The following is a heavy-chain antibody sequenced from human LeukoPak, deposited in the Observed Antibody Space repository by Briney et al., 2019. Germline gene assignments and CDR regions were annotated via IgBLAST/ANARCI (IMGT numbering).Heavy chain of an antibody. Sequence: SETLSLTCAVYGGSFGGYYWSWIRQPPGKGLEWIGEINHSGSTNYNPSLKSRVTISVDTSKNQFSLKLSSVTAADTAVYYCARDVRDSSGFYLRAFDYWGQGTLVTVSS. J-gene: IGHJ4*02. CDR1: GGSFGGYY. CDR2: INHSGST. D-gene: IGHD3-22*01. V-gene: IGHV4-34*01. CDR3: ARDVRDSSGFYLRAFDY.